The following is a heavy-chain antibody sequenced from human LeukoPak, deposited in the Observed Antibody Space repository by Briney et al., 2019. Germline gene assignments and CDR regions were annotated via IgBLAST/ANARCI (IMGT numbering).Heavy chain of an antibody. CDR1: GGTFSSYA. J-gene: IGHJ4*02. CDR2: IIPILGIA. V-gene: IGHV1-69*04. Sequence: SVKVSCKASGGTFSSYAISWVRQAPGQGLEWMGRIIPILGIANYAQKFQGRVTITADKSTSTAYMELSSLRSEDTAVYYCARGDSIWGPGDYWGQGTLVTVSS. CDR3: ARGDSIWGPGDY. D-gene: IGHD7-27*01.